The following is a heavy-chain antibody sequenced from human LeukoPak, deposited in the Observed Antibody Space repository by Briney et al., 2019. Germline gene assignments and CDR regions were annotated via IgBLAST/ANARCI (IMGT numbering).Heavy chain of an antibody. V-gene: IGHV4-34*01. CDR1: GGSFSGYY. CDR2: INHSGST. J-gene: IGHJ4*02. D-gene: IGHD3-9*01. CDR3: ARRSRLARAPFEDY. Sequence: PSETLSLTCAVYGGSFSGYYWSWIRQPPGKGLEWIGEINHSGSTNYNPSLKSRVTISVDTSKNQFSLKLSSVTAADTAVYYCARRSRLARAPFEDYWGQGTLVTVSS.